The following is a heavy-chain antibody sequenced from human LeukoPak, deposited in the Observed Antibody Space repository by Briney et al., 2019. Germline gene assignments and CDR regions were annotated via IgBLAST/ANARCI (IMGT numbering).Heavy chain of an antibody. CDR1: GYTFTSYA. J-gene: IGHJ4*02. Sequence: ASVKVSCKASGYTFTSYAMNWVRQAPGQGLEWMGWINTNTGNPTYAQGFTGRFVFSLDTSVSTAYLQISSLKAEDTAVYYCARGAYVLRYFDWLFDSDYWGQGTLVTISS. D-gene: IGHD3-9*01. CDR2: INTNTGNP. CDR3: ARGAYVLRYFDWLFDSDY. V-gene: IGHV7-4-1*02.